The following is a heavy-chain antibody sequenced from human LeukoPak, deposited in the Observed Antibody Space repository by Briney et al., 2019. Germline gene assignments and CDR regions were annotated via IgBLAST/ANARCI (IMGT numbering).Heavy chain of an antibody. Sequence: SETLSLTCTVSGGSISSSSYYWGWIRQPPGKGLEWIGSIYYSGSTNYNPSLKSRVTISVDTSKNQFSLKLSSVTAADTAMYYCARVSRGNSVGGDYWGQGTLVTVSS. CDR3: ARVSRGNSVGGDY. D-gene: IGHD4-23*01. CDR1: GGSISSSSYY. V-gene: IGHV4-39*07. CDR2: IYYSGST. J-gene: IGHJ4*02.